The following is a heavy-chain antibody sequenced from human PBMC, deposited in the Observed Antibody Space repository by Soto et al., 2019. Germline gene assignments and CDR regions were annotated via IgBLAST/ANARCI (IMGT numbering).Heavy chain of an antibody. CDR1: GGSISSGDYY. CDR2: IYYSGST. D-gene: IGHD3-10*01. V-gene: IGHV4-30-4*01. CDR3: ARYYGSGSYYNSNWFDP. Sequence: KPSETLSLTCTVSGGSISSGDYYWSWIRQPPXKGLEWIGYIYYSGSTYYNPSLKSRVTISVDTSKNQFSLKLSSVTAADTAVYYCARYYGSGSYYNSNWFDPWGQGPLVTVSS. J-gene: IGHJ5*02.